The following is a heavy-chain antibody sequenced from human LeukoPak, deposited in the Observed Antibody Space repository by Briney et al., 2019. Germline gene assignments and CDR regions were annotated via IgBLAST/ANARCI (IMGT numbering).Heavy chain of an antibody. Sequence: GGSLRLSCAASGFTFSSYAMHWVRQAPGKGLEWVAVISYDGSNKYYADSVKGRFTISRDNSQNTVFLQMNSLTPEDTAVYYCVKDVSGGDYYDSSGYYLSGEFDSWGQGTLVSVSS. D-gene: IGHD3-22*01. V-gene: IGHV3-30-3*01. CDR3: VKDVSGGDYYDSSGYYLSGEFDS. J-gene: IGHJ4*02. CDR2: ISYDGSNK. CDR1: GFTFSSYA.